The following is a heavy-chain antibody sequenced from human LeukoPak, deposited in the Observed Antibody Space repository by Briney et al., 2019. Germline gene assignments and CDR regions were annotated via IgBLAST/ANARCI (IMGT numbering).Heavy chain of an antibody. J-gene: IGHJ6*02. D-gene: IGHD1-26*01. CDR1: GFTFSSYT. V-gene: IGHV3-21*04. Sequence: GGSLRLSCAASGFTFSSYTMNWVRQAPGKGLEWVSSISSSSSYIYYADSVKGRFTISRDNSKNTLYLQMNSLRAEDTAVYYCARAPATNYYYGMDVWGQGTTVTVSS. CDR3: ARAPATNYYYGMDV. CDR2: ISSSSSYI.